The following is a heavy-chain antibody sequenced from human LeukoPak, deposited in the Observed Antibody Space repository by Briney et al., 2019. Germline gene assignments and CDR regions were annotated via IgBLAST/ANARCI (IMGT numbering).Heavy chain of an antibody. CDR1: GFTFRNYW. Sequence: GGPLRLSCAASGFTFRNYWMNWVRQAPGKGLEWVSAISGSGGSTYYADSVKGRFTISRDNSKNTLYLQMNSLRAEDTAVYYCAKLGSGSHFDYWGQGTLVTVSS. CDR3: AKLGSGSHFDY. V-gene: IGHV3-23*01. J-gene: IGHJ4*02. D-gene: IGHD3-10*01. CDR2: ISGSGGST.